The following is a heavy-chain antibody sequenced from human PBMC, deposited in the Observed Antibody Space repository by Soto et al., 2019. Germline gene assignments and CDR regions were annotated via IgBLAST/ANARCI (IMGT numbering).Heavy chain of an antibody. CDR2: IVVGSGNT. V-gene: IGHV1-58*01. J-gene: IGHJ6*02. CDR1: GFTFTSSA. D-gene: IGHD6-13*01. Sequence: QMQLVQSGPEVKKPGTSVKVSCKASGFTFTSSAVQWVRQARGQRLEWIGWIVVGSGNTNYAQKFQERVTITRDMSTSTAYMELSSLRSEDTAVYYCAADPGRAAAATGYYYGMDVWGQGTTVTVSS. CDR3: AADPGRAAAATGYYYGMDV.